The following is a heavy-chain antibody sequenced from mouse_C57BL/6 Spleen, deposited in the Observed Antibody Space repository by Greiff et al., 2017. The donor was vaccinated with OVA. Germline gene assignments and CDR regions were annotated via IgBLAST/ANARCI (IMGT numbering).Heavy chain of an antibody. CDR1: GYTFTTYP. CDR2: LHPYNDDT. V-gene: IGHV1-47*01. D-gene: IGHD1-1*01. J-gene: IGHJ2*01. CDR3: ARGITTVVAEYYFDY. Sequence: QVQLQQSGAELVKPGASVKMSCKASGYTFTTYPIEWMKQNHGKSLEWIGNLHPYNDDTKYNEKFQGKATLTVEKSSSTVYLELSRLTSDDSAVYYCARGITTVVAEYYFDYWGQGTTLTVSS.